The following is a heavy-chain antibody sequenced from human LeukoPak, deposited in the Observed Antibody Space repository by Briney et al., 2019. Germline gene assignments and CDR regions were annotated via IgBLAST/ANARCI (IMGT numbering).Heavy chain of an antibody. CDR1: GFAFTSFS. CDR2: IGGGSDNMI. Sequence: PGGSLRLSCAASGFAFTSFSMNWVRQAPGKGLEWISYIGGGSDNMIRYADSVRGRFTISRDNAKNSLYLQMNSLRAEDTAVYYCARDRDWSFDYWGQGSLVTVSS. D-gene: IGHD3/OR15-3a*01. J-gene: IGHJ4*02. V-gene: IGHV3-48*04. CDR3: ARDRDWSFDY.